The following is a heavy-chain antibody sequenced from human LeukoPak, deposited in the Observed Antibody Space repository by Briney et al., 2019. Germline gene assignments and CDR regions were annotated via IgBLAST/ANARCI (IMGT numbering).Heavy chain of an antibody. Sequence: GGSLRLSCAASGFTFSSYGMSWVRQAPGKGLEWVSAISGSGGSTYYADSVKGRFTISRDNSKNTLYLQMNSLRAEDAALYYCAKTGSWGSSNYYFDYWGQGTLVTVSS. J-gene: IGHJ4*02. V-gene: IGHV3-23*01. D-gene: IGHD2-15*01. CDR3: AKTGSWGSSNYYFDY. CDR2: ISGSGGST. CDR1: GFTFSSYG.